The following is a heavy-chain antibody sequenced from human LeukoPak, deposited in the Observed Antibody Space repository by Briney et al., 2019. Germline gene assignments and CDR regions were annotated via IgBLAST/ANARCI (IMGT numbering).Heavy chain of an antibody. CDR1: GFTFSNYS. CDR2: IRSSSSYI. D-gene: IGHD3-16*02. J-gene: IGHJ6*03. Sequence: PGGSLRLSCAASGFTFSNYSMNWVRQAPGKGPEWVSSIRSSSSYIYYADSMKGRFTISRDNAKNSLYLQMNSLRAEDTAVYYCARALDRSRSTSSYYYYYYMDVWGKGTTVTVSS. CDR3: ARALDRSRSTSSYYYYYYMDV. V-gene: IGHV3-21*01.